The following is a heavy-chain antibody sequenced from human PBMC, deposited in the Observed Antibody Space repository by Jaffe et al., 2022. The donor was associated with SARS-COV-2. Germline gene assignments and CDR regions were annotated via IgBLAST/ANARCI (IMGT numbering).Heavy chain of an antibody. CDR2: IIPIFDKA. CDR3: ARGIVPSAYHYYYMDV. J-gene: IGHJ6*03. Sequence: QVQLVQSGAEVKKPGSSVTVSCQASGDTISSHAFTWVRQAPGQGLEWMGGIIPIFDKADYAPKFQGRLTIIADESTNTAYMELSNLRSEDTALYFCARGIVPSAYHYYYMDVWGKGTTVTVS. V-gene: IGHV1-69*01. D-gene: IGHD2-2*01. CDR1: GDTISSHA.